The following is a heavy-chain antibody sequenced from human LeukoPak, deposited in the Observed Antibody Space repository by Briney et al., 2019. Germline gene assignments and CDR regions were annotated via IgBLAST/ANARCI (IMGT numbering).Heavy chain of an antibody. CDR3: ARGLSPKTLYGDYAGNWFDP. CDR2: IYYSGST. D-gene: IGHD4-17*01. Sequence: SETLSLTCTVSGGSISSSSYYWGWIRQPPGKGLEWIGSIYYSGSTYYNPSLKSRVTISVDTSKNQFSLKLSSVTAADTAVYYCARGLSPKTLYGDYAGNWFDPWGQGTLVTVSS. J-gene: IGHJ5*02. V-gene: IGHV4-39*07. CDR1: GGSISSSSYY.